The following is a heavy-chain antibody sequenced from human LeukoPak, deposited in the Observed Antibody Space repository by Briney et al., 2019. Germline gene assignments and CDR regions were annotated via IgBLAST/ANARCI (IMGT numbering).Heavy chain of an antibody. J-gene: IGHJ6*03. Sequence: ASVKVSCKASGYTFTGYYMHWVRQAPGQGLEWMGWINPNSGGTNYAQKFQGRVTMTRDTSISTAYMELSRLRSDDTAAYYCAREASRSYYYYMDVWGKGTTVTVSS. CDR3: AREASRSYYYYMDV. CDR1: GYTFTGYY. V-gene: IGHV1-2*02. CDR2: INPNSGGT. D-gene: IGHD2-2*01.